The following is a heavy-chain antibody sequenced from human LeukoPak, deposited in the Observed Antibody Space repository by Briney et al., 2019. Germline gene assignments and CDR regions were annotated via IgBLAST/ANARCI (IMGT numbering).Heavy chain of an antibody. J-gene: IGHJ6*04. CDR1: GGSFSGYY. CDR2: INHSGST. D-gene: IGHD3-10*01. CDR3: ASLVRGVQYYYGMDV. Sequence: SETLSLTCAVYGGSFSGYYWSWIRQPPGKGLEWIGEINHSGSTNYNPSLKSRVTISVDTSKNQFSLKLSSVTAADTAVYYCASLVRGVQYYYGMDVWGKGTTVTVSS. V-gene: IGHV4-34*01.